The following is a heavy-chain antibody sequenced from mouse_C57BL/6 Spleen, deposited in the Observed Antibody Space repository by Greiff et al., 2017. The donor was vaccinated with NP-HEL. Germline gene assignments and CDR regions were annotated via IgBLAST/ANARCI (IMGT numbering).Heavy chain of an antibody. J-gene: IGHJ4*01. CDR3: TRDDGYYDYYAMDY. Sequence: EVMLVESGEGLVKPGGSLKLSCAASGFTFSSYAMSWVRQTPEKRLEWVAYISSGGDYIYYADTVKGRFTISRDNARNTLYLQMSSLKSEDTAMYYCTRDDGYYDYYAMDYWGQGTSVTVSS. V-gene: IGHV5-9-1*02. CDR2: ISSGGDYI. CDR1: GFTFSSYA. D-gene: IGHD2-3*01.